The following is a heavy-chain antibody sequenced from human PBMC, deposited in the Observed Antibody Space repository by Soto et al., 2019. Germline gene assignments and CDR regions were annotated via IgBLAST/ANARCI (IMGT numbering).Heavy chain of an antibody. D-gene: IGHD3-10*01. V-gene: IGHV1-2*02. Sequence: VKVSCKASGYTFTGYYMHWVRQAPGQGLEWMGWINPNSGGTNYAQKFQGRVTMTRDTSISTAYMELSRLRSDDTAVYYCARDTVWGGGGMDVWGQGTTVTVSS. CDR1: GYTFTGYY. CDR2: INPNSGGT. CDR3: ARDTVWGGGGMDV. J-gene: IGHJ6*02.